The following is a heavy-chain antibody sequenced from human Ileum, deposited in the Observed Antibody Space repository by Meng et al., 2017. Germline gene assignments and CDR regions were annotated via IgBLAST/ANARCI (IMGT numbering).Heavy chain of an antibody. J-gene: IGHJ4*02. Sequence: QVQLQGSGPGLGKPLGTLSLTGAGSGDSMSSGAWWSWVRQPPGKGLEWIGEISQESGRTNYNPSLKSRVTISLDKSKNQFSLNLNSVTAADTAVYYCVRNEGYSLGDWGQGTLVTVSS. CDR1: GDSMSSGAW. CDR3: VRNEGYSLGD. V-gene: IGHV4-4*03. D-gene: IGHD2-21*01. CDR2: ISQESGRT.